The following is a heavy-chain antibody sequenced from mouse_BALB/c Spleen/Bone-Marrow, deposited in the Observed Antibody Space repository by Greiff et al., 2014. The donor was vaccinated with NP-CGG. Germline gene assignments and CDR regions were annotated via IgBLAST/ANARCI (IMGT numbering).Heavy chain of an antibody. CDR3: AKVTTGFAY. V-gene: IGHV1-80*01. D-gene: IGHD2-2*01. J-gene: IGHJ3*01. Sequence: VQLVESGAELVRPGSSVKISCKASGYACSTYWMTWVKQRPGQGLEWIGQIYPGDGDTKYNGKFKGKATLTADKSSSTAYMQLSSLTSEDSAVYFCAKVTTGFAYWGQGTLVTVSA. CDR2: IYPGDGDT. CDR1: GYACSTYW.